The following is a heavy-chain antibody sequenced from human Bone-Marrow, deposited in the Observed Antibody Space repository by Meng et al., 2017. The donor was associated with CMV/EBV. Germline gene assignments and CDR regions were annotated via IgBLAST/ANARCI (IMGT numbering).Heavy chain of an antibody. V-gene: IGHV3-72*01. CDR2: TRNKANSYTT. J-gene: IGHJ6*01. CDR1: GFTFSDHY. D-gene: IGHD3-3*01. Sequence: GGSLRLSCAASGFTFSDHYMDWVRQAPGKGLEWVGRTRNKANSYTTEYAASVKGRFTISRDDSKNSLYLQMNSLKTEATAVYYCARVERGTIFGVADPDANYGMDVWGQGTTVTVSS. CDR3: ARVERGTIFGVADPDANYGMDV.